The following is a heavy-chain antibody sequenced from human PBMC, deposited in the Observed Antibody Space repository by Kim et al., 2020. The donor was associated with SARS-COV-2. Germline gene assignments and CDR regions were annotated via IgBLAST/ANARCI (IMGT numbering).Heavy chain of an antibody. Sequence: SETLSLTCTVSGGSISSSGDYYWSWIRQPPGKGLEYIGYIYYSGSSSYNPSLKGRITISVDTSENQFSLRLSSVTAADTAVYYCARAPIGYCTSSSCFRYFDNWGQGILVTVSS. D-gene: IGHD2-2*01. V-gene: IGHV4-30-4*01. CDR2: IYYSGSS. J-gene: IGHJ4*02. CDR3: ARAPIGYCTSSSCFRYFDN. CDR1: GGSISSSGDYY.